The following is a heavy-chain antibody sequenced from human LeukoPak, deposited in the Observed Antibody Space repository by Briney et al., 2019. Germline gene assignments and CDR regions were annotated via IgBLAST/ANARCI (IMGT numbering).Heavy chain of an antibody. D-gene: IGHD6-25*01. CDR2: IDGSTSTT. CDR3: ARALRIAAAGPYQSAFDV. J-gene: IGHJ3*01. CDR1: GFTFSNYA. Sequence: PGGSLRLSCAASGFTFSNYAMSWVRQAPGKGLEWVSYIDGSTSTTYYADSVKGRFTTSRDNAKNSLSLQMNSVRDEDTAVYYCARALRIAAAGPYQSAFDVWGQGTMVTVSS. V-gene: IGHV3-48*02.